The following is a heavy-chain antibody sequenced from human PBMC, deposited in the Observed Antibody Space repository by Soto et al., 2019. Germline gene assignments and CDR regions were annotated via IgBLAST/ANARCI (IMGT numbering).Heavy chain of an antibody. CDR2: IYPGDSDT. Sequence: PGESLKISCKGSGYSFTSYWIGWVRQMPGKGLEWMGIIYPGDSDTRYSPSFQGQVTISADKSISTAYLQWSSLKASDTAMYYCARKGGDIYIAAHPIVYWGQGTLVTVSS. V-gene: IGHV5-51*01. CDR1: GYSFTSYW. D-gene: IGHD6-13*01. CDR3: ARKGGDIYIAAHPIVY. J-gene: IGHJ4*02.